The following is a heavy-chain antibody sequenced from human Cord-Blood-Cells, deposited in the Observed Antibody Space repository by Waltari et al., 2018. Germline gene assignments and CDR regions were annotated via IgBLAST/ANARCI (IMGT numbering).Heavy chain of an antibody. J-gene: IGHJ3*02. CDR3: ARDRAGGPTDAFDI. CDR1: GFNVSSYW. D-gene: IGHD2-15*01. CDR2: IKQDGSEK. Sequence: EVQLVESGGGLVQPGGSLRLSCAASGFNVSSYWMSWVRPAPWKGLAWVANIKQDGSEKYYVDSVKGRFTISRDNAKNSLYLQMNSLRAEDTAVYYCARDRAGGPTDAFDIWGQGTMVTVSS. V-gene: IGHV3-7*01.